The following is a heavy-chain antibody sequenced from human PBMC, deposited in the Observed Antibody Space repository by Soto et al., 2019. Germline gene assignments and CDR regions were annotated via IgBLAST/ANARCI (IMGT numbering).Heavy chain of an antibody. CDR1: GFTFSDYA. D-gene: IGHD2-2*01. CDR3: ARDRRPSIYSGLAV. J-gene: IGHJ6*02. CDR2: IDGSSATT. Sequence: GGSLRLSCAASGFTFSDYAMSWVRQAPGKGLEWVSAIDGSSATTNYADSVKGRFTIARDNSKNTLFLHMSGLRAEDTAVYYCARDRRPSIYSGLAVWGQGTTVTVSS. V-gene: IGHV3-23*01.